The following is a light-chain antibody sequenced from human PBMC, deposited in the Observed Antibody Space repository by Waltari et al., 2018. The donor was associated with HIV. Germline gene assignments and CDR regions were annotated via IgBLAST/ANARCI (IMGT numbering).Light chain of an antibody. V-gene: IGKV3-20*01. J-gene: IGKJ1*01. CDR2: GTS. CDR3: QQYGTSPT. CDR1: QSVSSNY. Sequence: IVLTQSPGTLSLSPGESATLSCRASQSVSSNYVAWYQQKPGQAPRLLIYGTSSRATGIPDRFSVSGSGTDFTLTITRLEPEDFALYYCQQYGTSPTFGQGTKVEIK.